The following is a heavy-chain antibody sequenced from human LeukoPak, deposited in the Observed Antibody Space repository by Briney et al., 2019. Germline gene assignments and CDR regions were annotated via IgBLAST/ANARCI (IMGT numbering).Heavy chain of an antibody. V-gene: IGHV3-48*01. D-gene: IGHD5-18*01. CDR3: ARVDTAMWPYYYYYMDV. J-gene: IGHJ6*03. CDR2: ISSSSSTI. Sequence: AGGSLRLSCAASGFTFSSYSMNWVRQAPGKGLEWVSYISSSSSTIYYADSVKGRFTISRDNAKNSLYLQMNSLRAEDTAVYYCARVDTAMWPYYYYYMDVWGKGTTVTVSS. CDR1: GFTFSSYS.